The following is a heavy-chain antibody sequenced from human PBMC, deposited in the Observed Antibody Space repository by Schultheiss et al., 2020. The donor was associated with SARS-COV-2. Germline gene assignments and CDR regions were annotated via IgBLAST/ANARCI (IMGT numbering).Heavy chain of an antibody. J-gene: IGHJ6*02. D-gene: IGHD6-13*01. CDR1: GFTFSSYG. V-gene: IGHV3-30*03. Sequence: LKISCAASGFTFSSYGMHWVRQAPGKGLEWVAVISYDGSNKYYADSVKGRFTISRDNSKNTLYLQMNSLRAEDTAVYYCARGARVAAAGTRDYYYYGMDVWGQGTTVTVSS. CDR2: ISYDGSNK. CDR3: ARGARVAAAGTRDYYYYGMDV.